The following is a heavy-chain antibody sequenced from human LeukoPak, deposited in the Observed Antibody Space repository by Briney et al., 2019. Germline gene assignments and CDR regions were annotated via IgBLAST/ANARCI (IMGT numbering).Heavy chain of an antibody. J-gene: IGHJ6*02. Sequence: ASVKLSCKSSVYTFTSYDINWVRHASGQGLEWMVWMNPNSGNTGYAQKFEGRVTMTRNTSISRAHMELSSLRSEDPAVYYCARVRLRGGYYYGMDVWGQGPTVTVSS. CDR1: VYTFTSYD. CDR3: ARVRLRGGYYYGMDV. V-gene: IGHV1-8*01. D-gene: IGHD2-15*01. CDR2: MNPNSGNT.